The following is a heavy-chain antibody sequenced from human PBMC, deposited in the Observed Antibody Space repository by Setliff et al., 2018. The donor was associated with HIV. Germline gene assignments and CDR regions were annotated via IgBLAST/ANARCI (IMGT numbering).Heavy chain of an antibody. Sequence: ASVKVSCKASGGTFGNYAISWVRQAPGQGLEWMGGIIPIFDTAKYAQKFQGRVTITADESTTTAYMELSSLRSEDTAVYYCARVRGRQPLLYVGYMDVWGKGTTVTVSS. CDR3: ARVRGRQPLLYVGYMDV. V-gene: IGHV1-69*13. CDR1: GGTFGNYA. J-gene: IGHJ6*03. D-gene: IGHD2-2*02. CDR2: IIPIFDTA.